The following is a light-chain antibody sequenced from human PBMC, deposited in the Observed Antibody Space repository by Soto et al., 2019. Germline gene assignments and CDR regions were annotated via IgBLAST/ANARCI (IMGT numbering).Light chain of an antibody. Sequence: QSVLTQPRSVSGSPGQSITISCTGTDSDVGTYDYVSWYQQHPGKAPKLMIYDVSKRPSGVPDRFSCSKSGNTASLTISGLQADDEADYYCFSYAGYYTLLFGGGTKLTVL. CDR1: DSDVGTYDY. V-gene: IGLV2-11*01. CDR2: DVS. J-gene: IGLJ2*01. CDR3: FSYAGYYTLL.